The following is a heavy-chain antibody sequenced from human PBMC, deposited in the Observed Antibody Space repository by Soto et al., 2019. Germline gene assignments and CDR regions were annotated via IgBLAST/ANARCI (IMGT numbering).Heavy chain of an antibody. D-gene: IGHD2-21*01. V-gene: IGHV3-23*01. CDR2: ISGSGTGT. CDR3: ARSLSALFSLGDFNY. Sequence: EVHLFESGGGLVQPGGSLRLSCAASGFTFSRYALNWVRQAPGKGLEWVAGISGSGTGTHYAPSVKGRFIISSDSSKNTFYLRMNSLRAEDTAMYYCARSLSALFSLGDFNYWGQGALVTVSS. J-gene: IGHJ4*02. CDR1: GFTFSRYA.